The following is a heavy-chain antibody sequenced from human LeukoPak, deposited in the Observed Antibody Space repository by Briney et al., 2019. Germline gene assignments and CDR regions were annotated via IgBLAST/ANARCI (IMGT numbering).Heavy chain of an antibody. CDR1: GFTFSSYG. CDR2: IRYDGSNK. CDR3: AKDERVRFLEWLNPTQYNWFDP. Sequence: PGGSLSLSCAASGFTFSSYGMHWVRQAPGKGLEWVAFIRYDGSNKYYADSVKGRFTISRDNSKNTLYLQMNSLRAEDTAVYYCAKDERVRFLEWLNPTQYNWFDPWGQGTLVTVSS. J-gene: IGHJ5*02. V-gene: IGHV3-30*02. D-gene: IGHD3-3*01.